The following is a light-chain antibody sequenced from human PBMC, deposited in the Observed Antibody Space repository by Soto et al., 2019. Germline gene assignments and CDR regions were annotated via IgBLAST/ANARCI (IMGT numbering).Light chain of an antibody. CDR3: QQFYSNPET. Sequence: DIVMTQSPGSLAVSLGERAAINCKSSESILYSSKNKNYLAWYQQKPGKPPKXLIYRASIRESGVPDRFSGSGSGTDFTLTISSLRAEDVEVYYCQQFYSNPETFGQGTKVDIK. CDR2: RAS. CDR1: ESILYSSKNKNY. V-gene: IGKV4-1*01. J-gene: IGKJ1*01.